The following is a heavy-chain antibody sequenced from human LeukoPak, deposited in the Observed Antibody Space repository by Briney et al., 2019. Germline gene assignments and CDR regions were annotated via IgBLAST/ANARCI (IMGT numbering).Heavy chain of an antibody. CDR3: ARPLSLGYCSGGSCYGRGAWFDR. CDR2: IYHSGST. J-gene: IGHJ5*02. Sequence: SRTLSLTCAVSGGSISSSNWWSWVRQPPGEGLEWIGQIYHSGSTNYNPSLKSRVTISVDKSKNQFSLKLRSVTAADTAVYYCARPLSLGYCSGGSCYGRGAWFDRWGQGTLVTVSP. V-gene: IGHV4-4*02. CDR1: GGSISSSNW. D-gene: IGHD2-15*01.